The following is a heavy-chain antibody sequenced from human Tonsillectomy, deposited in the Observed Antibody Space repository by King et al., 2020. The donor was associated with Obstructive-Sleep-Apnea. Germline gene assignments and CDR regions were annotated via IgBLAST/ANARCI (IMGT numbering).Heavy chain of an antibody. CDR2: ISIDGGAT. D-gene: IGHD2-8*01. Sequence: VQLVESGGGLVQPEGSLRLSCAASGFSFSSSWMHWVRQAPGKGLQWISYISIDGGATTYADSVRGRFTISRDNAKNTLFLQMSSLRAEDTAVYYCATAVMGGQGTLVTVSS. J-gene: IGHJ4*02. V-gene: IGHV3-74*02. CDR3: ATAVM. CDR1: GFSFSSSW.